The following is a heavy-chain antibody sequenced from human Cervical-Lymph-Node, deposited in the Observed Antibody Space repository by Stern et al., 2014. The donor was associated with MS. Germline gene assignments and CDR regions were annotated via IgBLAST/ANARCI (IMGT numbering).Heavy chain of an antibody. D-gene: IGHD6-13*01. J-gene: IGHJ5*02. CDR2: LFPVVGSP. V-gene: IGHV1-69*01. CDR3: ALSSETSDRWYSLGYDL. CDR1: GGTFSKFP. Sequence: QMQLVPSVAEVTKPGSSAKVSFKASGGTFSKFPSSWVRQDPGQGLEWMGGLFPVVGSPTYAQEFRGRVTITADVSTSTVYRELSSLRSDDTAVYYCALSSETSDRWYSLGYDLWGQGTLVTVSS.